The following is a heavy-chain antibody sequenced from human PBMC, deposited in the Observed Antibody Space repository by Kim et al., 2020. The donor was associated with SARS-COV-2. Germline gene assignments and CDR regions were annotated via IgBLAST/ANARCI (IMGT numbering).Heavy chain of an antibody. CDR2: IYYSGST. CDR3: ARGKGGSYPDY. Sequence: SETLSLTCTVSGASVSSYYWSWIRQPPGKGLEWIGYIYYSGSTNYNPSLKSRVTISVDTSKNQFSLKLTSVTAADTAVYYCARGKGGSYPDYWGQGTLVTVSS. V-gene: IGHV4-59*02. CDR1: GASVSSYY. J-gene: IGHJ4*02. D-gene: IGHD1-26*01.